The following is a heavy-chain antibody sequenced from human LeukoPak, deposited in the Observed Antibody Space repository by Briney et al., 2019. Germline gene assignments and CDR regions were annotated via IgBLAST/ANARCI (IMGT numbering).Heavy chain of an antibody. J-gene: IGHJ6*02. CDR3: ASLTRPRGYFYGMDV. V-gene: IGHV1-69*04. Sequence: SVKVSCKASGGTFRSYAISWVRQAPGQGLEWMGRIIPIFGIANYTQKFHGRVAITADKSTSTAYMELSSLRSEDTAVYYCASLTRPRGYFYGMDVWGQGTTVTVSS. CDR1: GGTFRSYA. CDR2: IIPIFGIA.